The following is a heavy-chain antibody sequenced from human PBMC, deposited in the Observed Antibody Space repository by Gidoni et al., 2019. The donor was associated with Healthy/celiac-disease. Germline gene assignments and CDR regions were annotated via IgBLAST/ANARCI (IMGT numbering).Heavy chain of an antibody. CDR1: GGSISRGGYY. Sequence: QVQLQESGPGLVKPSQTLSLTCTVSGGSISRGGYYWSWIRQHPGKGLEWIGYIYYSGSTYYNPSLKSRVTISVDTSKNQFSLKLSSVTAADTAVYYCARDAGITMVRGVRGGTFDPWGQGTLVTVS. CDR3: ARDAGITMVRGVRGGTFDP. CDR2: IYYSGST. D-gene: IGHD3-10*01. J-gene: IGHJ5*02. V-gene: IGHV4-31*03.